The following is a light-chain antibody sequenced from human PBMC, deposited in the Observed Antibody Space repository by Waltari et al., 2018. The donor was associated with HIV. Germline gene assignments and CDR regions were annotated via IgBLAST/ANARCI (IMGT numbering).Light chain of an antibody. CDR3: QQSDSVPDT. CDR1: QNIDDY. Sequence: DIQLTQAPSSLSAPVGDSVTITCRASQNIDDYLNWYQQKPGAAPKAIIYGASRLMSGVPSRFSGSGSGTDFTLTISRLQREDFATYYCQQSDSVPDTFGPGTNVEI. J-gene: IGKJ3*01. CDR2: GAS. V-gene: IGKV1-39*01.